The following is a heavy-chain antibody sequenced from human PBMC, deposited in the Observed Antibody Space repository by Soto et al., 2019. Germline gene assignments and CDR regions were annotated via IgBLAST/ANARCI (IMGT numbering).Heavy chain of an antibody. D-gene: IGHD2-2*01. Sequence: QVQLVESGGGVVQPGRSLRLSCAASGFTFSSYGMHWVRQAPGKGLEWVAVISYDGSNKYYADSVKGRFTISRDNSKNTLDLQMNSLRAEDTAGYYCAKARGDVVVPANSYFDYWGQGTLVTVSS. V-gene: IGHV3-30*18. CDR1: GFTFSSYG. CDR2: ISYDGSNK. CDR3: AKARGDVVVPANSYFDY. J-gene: IGHJ4*02.